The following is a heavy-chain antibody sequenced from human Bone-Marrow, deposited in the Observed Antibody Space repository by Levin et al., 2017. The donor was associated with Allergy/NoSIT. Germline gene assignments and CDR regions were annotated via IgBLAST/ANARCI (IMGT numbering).Heavy chain of an antibody. J-gene: IGHJ6*02. CDR1: GGTFRTYA. CDR3: ARDPRRNSNKAYFAMDV. Sequence: ASVKVSCEASGGTFRTYAISWLRQAPGQRLEWMGGIIPIFGTATYAQKFEGRVTITADKSTTISYMELSRLTSEDTAVYFCARDPRRNSNKAYFAMDVWGQGTTVTVS. V-gene: IGHV1-69*06. CDR2: IIPIFGTA. D-gene: IGHD5-24*01.